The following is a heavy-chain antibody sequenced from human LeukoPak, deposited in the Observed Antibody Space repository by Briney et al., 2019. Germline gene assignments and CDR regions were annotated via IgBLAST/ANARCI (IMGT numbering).Heavy chain of an antibody. Sequence: SETLSLTCTVSGGSVSSGSYYWSWIRQPPGKGLEWIGYIYYSGSTNYNPSLKSRVTISVDTSKNQFSLKLSSVTAADTAVYYCASYKGGYYDILTGWGRKYAFDIWGQGTMVTVSS. V-gene: IGHV4-61*01. CDR3: ASYKGGYYDILTGWGRKYAFDI. J-gene: IGHJ3*02. CDR2: IYYSGST. CDR1: GGSVSSGSYY. D-gene: IGHD3-9*01.